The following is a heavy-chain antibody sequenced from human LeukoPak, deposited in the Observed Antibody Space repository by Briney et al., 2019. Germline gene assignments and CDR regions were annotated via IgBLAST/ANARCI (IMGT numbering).Heavy chain of an antibody. CDR3: AKEMYSSLRRIYYYYMDV. J-gene: IGHJ6*03. D-gene: IGHD6-13*01. Sequence: GRSLRLSCAASGFTFSSYGMHWVRQAPGKGLEWVAVIWYDGSNKYYADSVKGRFTISRDNSKNTLYLQMNSLRAEDTAVYYCAKEMYSSLRRIYYYYMDVWGKGTTVTVSS. CDR2: IWYDGSNK. CDR1: GFTFSSYG. V-gene: IGHV3-33*06.